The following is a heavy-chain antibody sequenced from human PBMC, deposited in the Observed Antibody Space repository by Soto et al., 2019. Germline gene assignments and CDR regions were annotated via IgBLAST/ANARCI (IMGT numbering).Heavy chain of an antibody. D-gene: IGHD3-10*01. V-gene: IGHV4-31*03. CDR3: AIFSYYYGSGIPQGNWFDP. Sequence: SETLSLTCTVSGGSISSGGYYWSWIRQHPGKGLEWIGYIYYSGSTYYNPSLKSRVTISVDTSKNQFSLKLSSVTAADTAVYYCAIFSYYYGSGIPQGNWFDPWGQGTLVTVSS. CDR2: IYYSGST. J-gene: IGHJ5*02. CDR1: GGSISSGGYY.